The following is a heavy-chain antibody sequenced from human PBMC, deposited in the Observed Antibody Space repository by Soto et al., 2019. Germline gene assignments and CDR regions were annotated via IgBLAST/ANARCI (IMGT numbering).Heavy chain of an antibody. CDR2: INNSSSYT. D-gene: IGHD6-13*01. CDR1: GFTFSDYY. CDR3: ARTIAAAGGRRYFDL. Sequence: QVQLVESGGGLVKPGGSLRLSCAASGFTFSDYYMSWIRQALGKGLEWISYINNSSSYTNYADSVKGRFTISRDNAKDSLYLQMNSVRAENTAVYYCARTIAAAGGRRYFDLWGRGTLVTVSS. V-gene: IGHV3-11*05. J-gene: IGHJ2*01.